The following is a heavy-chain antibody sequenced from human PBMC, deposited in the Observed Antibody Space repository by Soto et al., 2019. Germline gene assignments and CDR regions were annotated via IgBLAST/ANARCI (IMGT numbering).Heavy chain of an antibody. V-gene: IGHV3-33*01. CDR1: GFTFSSYG. D-gene: IGHD4-17*01. J-gene: IGHJ4*02. Sequence: GGSLTLSCAASGFTFSSYGMHWVRQAPGKGLEWVAVIWFDDTYHADSVKGRFTISRDNSKNTLYLQMTSLTAADTAVYYCARSQTTVTSYEYWGQGTLVTVSS. CDR2: IWFDDT. CDR3: ARSQTTVTSYEY.